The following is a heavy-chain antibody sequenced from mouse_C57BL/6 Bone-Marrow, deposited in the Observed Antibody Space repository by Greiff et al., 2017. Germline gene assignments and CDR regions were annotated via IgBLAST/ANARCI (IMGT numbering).Heavy chain of an antibody. Sequence: VKLMESGPELVKPGASVKISCKASGYAFSSSWMNWVKQRPGKGLEWIGRIYPGDGDTNYNGKFKGKATLTADKSSSTAYMQLSSLASEDSAVYFCAKGVLRSDYWGQGTTRTVSS. CDR2: IYPGDGDT. D-gene: IGHD1-1*01. CDR3: AKGVLRSDY. V-gene: IGHV1-82*01. CDR1: GYAFSSSW. J-gene: IGHJ2*01.